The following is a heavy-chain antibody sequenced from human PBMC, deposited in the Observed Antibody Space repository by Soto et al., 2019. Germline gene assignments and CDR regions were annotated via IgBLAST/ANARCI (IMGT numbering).Heavy chain of an antibody. CDR2: IYYSGST. J-gene: IGHJ6*02. V-gene: IGHV4-31*03. CDR1: GGSISSGGYY. D-gene: IGHD6-6*01. CDR3: ARVPPMNLAARPLLYGMDV. Sequence: QVQLQESGPGLVKPSQTLSLTCTVSGGSISSGGYYWSWIRQHPGKGLEWIGYIYYSGSTYYNPSLKSRVTISVDTSKNQFSLKLSSVTAADTAVYYCARVPPMNLAARPLLYGMDVWGQGTTVTVSS.